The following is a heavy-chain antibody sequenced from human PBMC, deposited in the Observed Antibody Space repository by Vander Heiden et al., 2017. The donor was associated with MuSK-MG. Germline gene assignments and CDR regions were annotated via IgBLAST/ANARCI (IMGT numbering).Heavy chain of an antibody. J-gene: IGHJ4*02. CDR3: AREGRVGATGEGFDY. CDR1: GYTLSTFA. CDR2: ISYDGSNK. D-gene: IGHD1-26*01. Sequence: QVQLSVSGGGVAQPGRSLRLSCAASGYTLSTFAMHRVRSAPGKGLKWLAVISYDGSNKYYADPVKGRFTISRDNSKNTLYLQMNSLRAEDTAVYYCAREGRVGATGEGFDYWGQGTLVTVSS. V-gene: IGHV3-30*04.